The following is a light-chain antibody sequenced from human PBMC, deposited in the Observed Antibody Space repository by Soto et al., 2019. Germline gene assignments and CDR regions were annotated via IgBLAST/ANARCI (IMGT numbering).Light chain of an antibody. V-gene: IGLV2-14*03. CDR3: SSYTSSSSYV. CDR1: SSDIGAYDY. Sequence: QSVLTQPASLSGSPGQSITISCTGTSSDIGAYDYVSWFQQHPGKAPKLMIYDVSNRPSGVSNRFSGSKTGNTASLIISGLQAEDEADYYCSSYTSSSSYVFGSGTKVTVL. CDR2: DVS. J-gene: IGLJ1*01.